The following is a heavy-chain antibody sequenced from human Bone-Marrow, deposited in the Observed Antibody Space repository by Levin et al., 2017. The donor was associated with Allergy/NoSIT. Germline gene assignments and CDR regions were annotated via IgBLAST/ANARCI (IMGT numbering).Heavy chain of an antibody. Sequence: SQTLSLTCTVSGGSISSSSYYWGWIRQPPGKGLEWIGSIYFSGSTYYNPSLKSRVTISVDTSKNQFSLRLSSVTAADTAVYYCARPYYYDSSAYFYFDYWGQGTLVTVSS. CDR3: ARPYYYDSSAYFYFDY. CDR2: IYFSGST. D-gene: IGHD3-22*01. CDR1: GGSISSSSYY. J-gene: IGHJ4*02. V-gene: IGHV4-39*01.